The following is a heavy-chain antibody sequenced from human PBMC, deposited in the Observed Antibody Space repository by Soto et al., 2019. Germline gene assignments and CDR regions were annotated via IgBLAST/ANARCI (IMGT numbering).Heavy chain of an antibody. CDR1: GASISSFY. CDR3: ARQGTSGYSGYVQIYYFDY. V-gene: IGHV4-59*08. J-gene: IGHJ4*02. Sequence: TSETLSLTCHVSGASISSFYWSWIRQPPGEGLEWIGYIYYSGSTNYNPSLKSRVTISVYSSKNQFSLKLSSVTAADTAVYYCARQGTSGYSGYVQIYYFDYWGQGTLVTVSS. CDR2: IYYSGST. D-gene: IGHD5-12*01.